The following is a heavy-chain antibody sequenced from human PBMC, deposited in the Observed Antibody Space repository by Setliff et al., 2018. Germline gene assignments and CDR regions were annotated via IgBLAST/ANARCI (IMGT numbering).Heavy chain of an antibody. J-gene: IGHJ6*02. D-gene: IGHD3-9*01. V-gene: IGHV3-21*04. CDR1: GFTFSSYS. CDR2: ISSSSYI. Sequence: LRLSCAASGFTFSSYSMNWVRQAPGKGLEWVSSISSSSYIYYADSVKGRFTISRDNAKNSLYLQMNSLRAEDTAVYYCAKHGAYNDFLTGYNFYYDMDVWGQGTTVTVSS. CDR3: AKHGAYNDFLTGYNFYYDMDV.